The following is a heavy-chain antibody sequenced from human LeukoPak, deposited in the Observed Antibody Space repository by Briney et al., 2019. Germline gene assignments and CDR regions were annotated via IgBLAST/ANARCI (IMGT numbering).Heavy chain of an antibody. V-gene: IGHV3-30*01. Sequence: GGALRLSCAASGFTFSSYAMHWVRPAPGKGLGWVAVISYDGSNKYYAGFGKGRFNISRDNSKNTLYLQMNRPKAEDTACYLRARDCCGGDCRRPEYYYYMDVWGKGTTVTVSS. CDR1: GFTFSSYA. J-gene: IGHJ6*03. CDR2: ISYDGSNK. D-gene: IGHD2-21*02. CDR3: ARDCCGGDCRRPEYYYYMDV.